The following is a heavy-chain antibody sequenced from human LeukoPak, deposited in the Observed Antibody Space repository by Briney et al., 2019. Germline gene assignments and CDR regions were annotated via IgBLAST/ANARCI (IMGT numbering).Heavy chain of an antibody. Sequence: ASVKVSCKASGYTFTSYYMHWVRQAPGQGLEWMGIINPSDATTSYAQKFQGRVTITRDTSASTAYMELSSLRSEDTAVYYCARDLGVVAAAGWVYWGQGTLVTVSS. D-gene: IGHD6-13*01. J-gene: IGHJ4*02. CDR3: ARDLGVVAAAGWVY. V-gene: IGHV1-46*01. CDR1: GYTFTSYY. CDR2: INPSDATT.